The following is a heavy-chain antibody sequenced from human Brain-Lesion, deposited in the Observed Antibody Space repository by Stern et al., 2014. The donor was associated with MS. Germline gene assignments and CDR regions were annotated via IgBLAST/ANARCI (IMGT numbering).Heavy chain of an antibody. D-gene: IGHD6-13*01. CDR2: SDHSGST. CDR3: ARFPASRPHVFDS. J-gene: IGHJ4*02. CDR1: GGSISSSNW. Sequence: AHLVESGPGLVKPSGTLSLTCAVSGGSISSSNWWSWVRPSPGKGLEWIGESDHSGSTIYNPSLKSRVTVSVDKSKNRFSLNPRSVTAADTAVYFCARFPASRPHVFDSWGQGTLVTVSS. V-gene: IGHV4-4*02.